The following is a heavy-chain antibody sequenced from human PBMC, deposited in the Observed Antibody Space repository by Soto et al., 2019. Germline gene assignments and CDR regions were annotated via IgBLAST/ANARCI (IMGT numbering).Heavy chain of an antibody. J-gene: IGHJ1*01. V-gene: IGHV2-5*08. Sequence: TLSLTCTVSGGSISSGDYYWSWIRQPPGKALEWVALIYWDDGKRYSPSLKSRLTITKETSRNQVVLTMTNVDPEDTATYFCAHSPAPRVYFQHWGEGTLVTVSS. CDR3: AHSPAPRVYFQH. CDR2: IYWDDGK. CDR1: GGSISSGDYY. D-gene: IGHD3-10*01.